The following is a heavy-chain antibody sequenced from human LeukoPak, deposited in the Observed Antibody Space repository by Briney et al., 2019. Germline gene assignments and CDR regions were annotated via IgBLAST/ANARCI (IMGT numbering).Heavy chain of an antibody. V-gene: IGHV3-7*03. Sequence: GGSLRLSCAASGFTFTTYWMSWIRQAPGKGLEWVANINQDGTDKYYMDSVKGRFTFSRDNAQNSLYLQMSSLRVEDTAVYYCVTYSTGLYKGLEFWGQGTQVTVSS. CDR1: GFTFTTYW. D-gene: IGHD2-8*02. J-gene: IGHJ4*02. CDR3: VTYSTGLYKGLEF. CDR2: INQDGTDK.